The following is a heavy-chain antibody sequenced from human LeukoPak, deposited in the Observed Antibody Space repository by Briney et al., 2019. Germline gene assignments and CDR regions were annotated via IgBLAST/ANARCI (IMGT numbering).Heavy chain of an antibody. CDR1: GGSISSYY. Sequence: SETLSLTCTVSGGSISSYYWSWIRQPPGKGLEWIGYIYYSGSTNYSPSLKSRLTISVDTSKNQFSLKLSSVTAADTAVYYCARDHLRNRSAFDIWGQGTMVTVSS. J-gene: IGHJ3*02. CDR2: IYYSGST. CDR3: ARDHLRNRSAFDI. D-gene: IGHD3-3*01. V-gene: IGHV4-59*01.